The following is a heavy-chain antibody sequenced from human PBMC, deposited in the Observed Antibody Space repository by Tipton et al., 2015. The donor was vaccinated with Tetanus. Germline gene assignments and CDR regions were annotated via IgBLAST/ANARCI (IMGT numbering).Heavy chain of an antibody. CDR2: IYPGDSDT. V-gene: IGHV5-51*01. J-gene: IGHJ4*02. CDR3: ARAHCSDGVCNFDF. CDR1: GYIFTNYW. D-gene: IGHD2-15*01. Sequence: QLVKSGGEVKKPGESLKISCKGSGYIFTNYWIGRVRQKPGKGLEWMRIIYPGDSDTRYSPSFHGQFTISVDKSTNTAYLQWSSLKAADTSMFYCARAHCSDGVCNFDFWGQGALVTVAS.